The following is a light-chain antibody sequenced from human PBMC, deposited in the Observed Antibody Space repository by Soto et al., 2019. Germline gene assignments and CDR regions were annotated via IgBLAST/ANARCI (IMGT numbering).Light chain of an antibody. V-gene: IGKV3D-20*01. Sequence: EIVLTQSPATLSLSPGERATLSCGASQSVSRSYLAWYQQKPGLAPRLLIYGASSRATGIPDRFTGSGSGTDFTLTISRLEPEDFAVYYCQQYGSSPLTFGGGTKVEIK. CDR3: QQYGSSPLT. CDR2: GAS. CDR1: QSVSRSY. J-gene: IGKJ4*01.